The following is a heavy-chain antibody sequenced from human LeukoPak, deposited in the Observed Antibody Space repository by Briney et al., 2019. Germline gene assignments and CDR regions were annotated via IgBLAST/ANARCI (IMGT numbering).Heavy chain of an antibody. CDR3: ARELVVVTTISGHY. Sequence: GRSLRLSCAASGFSFSSYAMHWVRQAPGKGLEWVALISYDGSNKYYADSVKGRFTISRDNSKNTLYLQMNSLRAGGTAVYYCARELVVVTTISGHYWGQGTLVTVSS. CDR1: GFSFSSYA. J-gene: IGHJ4*02. CDR2: ISYDGSNK. D-gene: IGHD2-21*02. V-gene: IGHV3-30-3*01.